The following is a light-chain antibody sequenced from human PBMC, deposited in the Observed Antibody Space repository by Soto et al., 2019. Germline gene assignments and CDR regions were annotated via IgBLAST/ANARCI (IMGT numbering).Light chain of an antibody. CDR3: SSYAGSNRV. J-gene: IGLJ1*01. CDR1: KNDIGVYDF. V-gene: IGLV2-8*01. Sequence: QSVLTQPPSASGSPGQSVTISCTGTKNDIGVYDFVSWYQHHPGKAPRLIIYEVVQRPSGVPDRFSGSKSGNTASLTVSGLHADDEADYYCSSYAGSNRVFGTGTKVTVL. CDR2: EVV.